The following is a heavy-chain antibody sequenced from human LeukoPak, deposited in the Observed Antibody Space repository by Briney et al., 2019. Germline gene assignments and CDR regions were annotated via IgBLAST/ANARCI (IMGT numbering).Heavy chain of an antibody. CDR3: ARVLPYSSGWGVDY. V-gene: IGHV4-61*01. J-gene: IGHJ4*02. Sequence: PSETLSLTCTVSGGSVSSGSYYWSWIRQPPGKGLEWIGYIYYRGSTNYNPSLKSRVTISVDTSKNQFSLKLSSVTAADTAVYYCARVLPYSSGWGVDYWGQGTLVTVSS. CDR2: IYYRGST. CDR1: GGSVSSGSYY. D-gene: IGHD6-19*01.